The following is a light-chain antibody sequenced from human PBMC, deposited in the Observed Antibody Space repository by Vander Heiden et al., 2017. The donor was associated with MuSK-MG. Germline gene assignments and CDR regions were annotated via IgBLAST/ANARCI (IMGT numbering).Light chain of an antibody. CDR2: DAS. CDR1: QSVSSY. V-gene: IGKV3-11*01. Sequence: EIVLTQSPATLSLSPGERATLSCRASQSVSSYLAWYQQKPGQAPRLLIYDASNRATGIPDRFSGSGSGTDFTLTISSREPEDFAVYYCQQRSNLLTFGGGTKVEIK. CDR3: QQRSNLLT. J-gene: IGKJ4*01.